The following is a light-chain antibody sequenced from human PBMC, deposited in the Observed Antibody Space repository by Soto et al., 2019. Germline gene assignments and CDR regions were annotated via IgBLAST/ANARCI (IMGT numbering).Light chain of an antibody. Sequence: DIHMTQSPSTLSASAGDTVTITCRASQNITTWLAWYLQKPGKAPKLLIYEASTLETGAPSRFSGSGSGTEFTLTIRSLQPDEFATYYCQHYNSPWRFGQGTKVDIK. J-gene: IGKJ1*01. V-gene: IGKV1-5*03. CDR2: EAS. CDR1: QNITTW. CDR3: QHYNSPWR.